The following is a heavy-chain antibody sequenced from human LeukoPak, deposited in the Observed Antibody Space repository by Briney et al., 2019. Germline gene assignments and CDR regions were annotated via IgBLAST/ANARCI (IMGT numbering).Heavy chain of an antibody. CDR1: GFTFCSHA. D-gene: IGHD3-10*01. V-gene: IGHV3-23*01. J-gene: IGHJ3*02. CDR2: MSGSSGIT. CDR3: VKDWGVLPDYTADGFDI. Sequence: GGSLRLSCVGSGFTFCSHAMSWVRQAPGKGLEWVSAMSGSSGITFYADSVKGRFTISRDNSQNTLHLQMNSLRLEDTAVYYCVKDWGVLPDYTADGFDIWGPGTMVTVSS.